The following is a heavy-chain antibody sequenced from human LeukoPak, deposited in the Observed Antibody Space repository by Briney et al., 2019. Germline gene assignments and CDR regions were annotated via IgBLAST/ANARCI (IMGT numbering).Heavy chain of an antibody. V-gene: IGHV3-23*01. Sequence: GSLRLSCAASGFTFSSYAMSWVRQAPGKGLEWVSAISGSATTYYADSVRGRFIISRDNSKNTLYLQMSSLRAEDTAVCYCAKSKEDCCGSFDPWGQGTLVTVSS. CDR2: ISGSATT. CDR1: GFTFSSYA. CDR3: AKSKEDCCGSFDP. J-gene: IGHJ5*02. D-gene: IGHD2-15*01.